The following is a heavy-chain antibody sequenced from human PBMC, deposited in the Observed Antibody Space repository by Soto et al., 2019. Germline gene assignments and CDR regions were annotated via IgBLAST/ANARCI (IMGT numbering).Heavy chain of an antibody. D-gene: IGHD5-12*01. J-gene: IGHJ4*02. Sequence: GGSLRLSCAASGFTFSSYAMSWVRQAPGKGLEWVSAISGSGGSTYYADSVKGRFTISRDNSKNTLYLQMNSLRAEDTAVYYCAKDDIVATMGTWINIAVAGLFDYWGQGTLVTVSS. CDR1: GFTFSSYA. CDR2: ISGSGGST. CDR3: AKDDIVATMGTWINIAVAGLFDY. V-gene: IGHV3-23*01.